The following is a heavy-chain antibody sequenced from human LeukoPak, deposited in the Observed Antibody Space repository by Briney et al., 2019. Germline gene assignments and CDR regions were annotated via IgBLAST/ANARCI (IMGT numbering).Heavy chain of an antibody. Sequence: SETLSLTCAVSGYFISSGSYYWSWIRQPAGKGLEWIGRIYTSGSTNYNPSLKSRVTISVDTSKNQFSLKLSSVTAADTAVYYCARETYYYDSSGHDYWGQGTLVTVSS. CDR2: IYTSGST. D-gene: IGHD3-22*01. CDR1: GYFISSGSYY. CDR3: ARETYYYDSSGHDY. V-gene: IGHV4-61*02. J-gene: IGHJ4*02.